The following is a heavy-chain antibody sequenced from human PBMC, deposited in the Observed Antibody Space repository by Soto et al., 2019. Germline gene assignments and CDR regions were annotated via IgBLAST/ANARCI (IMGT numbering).Heavy chain of an antibody. J-gene: IGHJ5*02. Sequence: SETLSLTCAVCGGSISSSSYYWGWIRQPPGKGLEWIGSIYYSGSTYYNPSLKSRVTISVDTSKNQFSLKLSSVTAADTAVYYCASAIVVVPAAMAYNWFDPWGQGTLVTVSS. CDR2: IYYSGST. D-gene: IGHD2-2*01. CDR3: ASAIVVVPAAMAYNWFDP. CDR1: GGSISSSSYY. V-gene: IGHV4-39*01.